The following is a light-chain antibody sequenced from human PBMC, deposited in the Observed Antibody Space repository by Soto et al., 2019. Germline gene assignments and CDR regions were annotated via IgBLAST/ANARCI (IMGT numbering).Light chain of an antibody. CDR3: QKYDGCMYT. V-gene: IGKV3-20*01. Sequence: EIVLTQSPATLSLSPGERATLSCRASQSVTSSYLAWYQHKPGQAPRLLIYGASNRATGIPARFSGSESGEDFHLPISRLEPKDFEVYYCQKYDGCMYTFGQGTKLE. CDR2: GAS. CDR1: QSVTSSY. J-gene: IGKJ2*01.